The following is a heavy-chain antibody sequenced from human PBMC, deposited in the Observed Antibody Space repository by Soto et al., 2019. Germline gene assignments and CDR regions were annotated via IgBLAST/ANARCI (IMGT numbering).Heavy chain of an antibody. CDR3: ARDVYGDYPRHYGMDV. CDR2: IIPIFGTA. D-gene: IGHD4-17*01. Sequence: QVQLVQSGAEVKKPGSSVKVSCKASGGTFSSYAISWVRQAPGQGLEWMGGIIPIFGTANYAQKFQGRVTITADKSTSTAYMELSSLRSEDTAVYYCARDVYGDYPRHYGMDVWGQGTTVTVSS. CDR1: GGTFSSYA. J-gene: IGHJ6*02. V-gene: IGHV1-69*06.